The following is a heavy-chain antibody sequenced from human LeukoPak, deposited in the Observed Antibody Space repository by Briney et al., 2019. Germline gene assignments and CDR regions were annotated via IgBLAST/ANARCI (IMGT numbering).Heavy chain of an antibody. J-gene: IGHJ5*02. V-gene: IGHV3-23*01. CDR3: ARAVDFWSGYPQPNWFDP. CDR1: GFTFTTYV. Sequence: GGSLRLSCAASGFTFTTYVMTWVRQAPGKGLEWVSGISASGGNTYYADSVKGRFTISRDNSENTLYLQMNSLRAEDTAVYYCARAVDFWSGYPQPNWFDPWGQGTLVTVSS. D-gene: IGHD3-3*01. CDR2: ISASGGNT.